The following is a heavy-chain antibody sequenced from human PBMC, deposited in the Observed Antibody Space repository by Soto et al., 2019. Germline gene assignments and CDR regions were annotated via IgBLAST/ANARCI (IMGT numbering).Heavy chain of an antibody. V-gene: IGHV3-15*07. CDR3: TTPQAGGGSTGWLNY. Sequence: GGSLRLSCAASGFTFSNAWINWVRQAPGKGLEWVGRIRSKTDGGTTDYAAPVKDRFTISRDDSKNTLYLQMNSLKTEDTAVYYCTTPQAGGGSTGWLNYWGQGTLVTVSS. CDR1: GFTFSNAW. CDR2: IRSKTDGGTT. J-gene: IGHJ4*02. D-gene: IGHD6-19*01.